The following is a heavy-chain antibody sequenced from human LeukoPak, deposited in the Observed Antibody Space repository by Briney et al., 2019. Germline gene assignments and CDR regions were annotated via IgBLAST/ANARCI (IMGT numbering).Heavy chain of an antibody. J-gene: IGHJ4*02. V-gene: IGHV3-33*01. D-gene: IGHD2-2*01. Sequence: PGGSLRLSCAASGFTFSSYGMHWVRQAPGKGLEWVAVIWYDGSNKYYADSVKGRFTISRDNSKNTLYLQMNSLRAEDTAVYYCAREEYCSSTSCSYFDYWGQGTLVTVSS. CDR3: AREEYCSSTSCSYFDY. CDR1: GFTFSSYG. CDR2: IWYDGSNK.